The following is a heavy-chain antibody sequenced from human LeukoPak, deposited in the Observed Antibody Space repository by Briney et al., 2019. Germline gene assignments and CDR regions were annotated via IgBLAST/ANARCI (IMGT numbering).Heavy chain of an antibody. D-gene: IGHD3-3*01. CDR2: ISGSGGST. CDR3: AKDFYPYDFWSGYPIDY. J-gene: IGHJ4*01. Sequence: GGSLRLSCAASGFTFSSYAMSWVRQAPGKGLEWVSAISGSGGSTYYADSVKGRFTISRDNSKNTLYLQMNSLRAEDTAVYYCAKDFYPYDFWSGYPIDYWGHGTLVTVSS. CDR1: GFTFSSYA. V-gene: IGHV3-23*01.